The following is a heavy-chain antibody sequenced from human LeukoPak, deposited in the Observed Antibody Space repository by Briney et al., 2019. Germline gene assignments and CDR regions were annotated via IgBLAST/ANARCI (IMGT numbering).Heavy chain of an antibody. J-gene: IGHJ4*02. CDR3: ARATGGLNGDYEVY. D-gene: IGHD4-17*01. V-gene: IGHV3-30*01. Sequence: PGGSLRLSCAASGFTFSGYAMHWVRQAPGKGLEWVAVISYDGSNKYYADSVKGRFTISRDNSKNTLYLQMNSLRAEDTAVYYCARATGGLNGDYEVYWGQGTLDTVSS. CDR2: ISYDGSNK. CDR1: GFTFSGYA.